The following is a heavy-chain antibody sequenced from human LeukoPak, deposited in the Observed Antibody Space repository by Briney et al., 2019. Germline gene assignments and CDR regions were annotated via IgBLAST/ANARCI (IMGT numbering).Heavy chain of an antibody. J-gene: IGHJ4*02. D-gene: IGHD3-10*01. CDR2: ISGSGDST. CDR1: GFTFSTYS. Sequence: GGSLRLSCAASGFTFSTYSMNWVRQAPGKGPEWVSVISGSGDSTYYADSVKGRFTISRDNSKNTLYLHMNSLRVEDTAVYYCAKDVSGGSYFDYWGQGTLVTVSS. CDR3: AKDVSGGSYFDY. V-gene: IGHV3-23*01.